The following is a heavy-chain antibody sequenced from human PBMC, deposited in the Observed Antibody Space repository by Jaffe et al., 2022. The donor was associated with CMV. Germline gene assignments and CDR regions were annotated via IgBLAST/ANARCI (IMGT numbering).Heavy chain of an antibody. D-gene: IGHD6-19*01. J-gene: IGHJ3*02. CDR3: ARRDSFGQAVAGRDAFDI. V-gene: IGHV3-21*01. CDR2: ISSSSSYI. CDR1: GFTFSSYS. Sequence: EVQLVESGGGLVKPGGSLRLSCAASGFTFSSYSMNWVRQAPGKGLEWVSSISSSSSYIYYADSVKGRFTISRDNAKNSLYLQMNSLRAEDTAVYYCARRDSFGQAVAGRDAFDIWGQGTMVTVSS.